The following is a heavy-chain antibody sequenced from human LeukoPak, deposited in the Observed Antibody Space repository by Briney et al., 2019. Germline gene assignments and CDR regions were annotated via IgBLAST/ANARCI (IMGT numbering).Heavy chain of an antibody. V-gene: IGHV4-61*02. Sequence: SQTLSLTCTVSGGSISSGSYYWSWIRQPAGKGLEWIGRIYTSGSTNYNPSLKSRVTISVDTSKNQFSLKLSSVTAADTAVYYCARVDFWSGYYIDYWGQGTLVTVSS. J-gene: IGHJ4*02. CDR1: GGSISSGSYY. CDR2: IYTSGST. CDR3: ARVDFWSGYYIDY. D-gene: IGHD3-3*01.